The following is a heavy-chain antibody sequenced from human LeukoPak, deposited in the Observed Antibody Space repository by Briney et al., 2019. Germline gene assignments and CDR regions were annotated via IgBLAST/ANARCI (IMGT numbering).Heavy chain of an antibody. D-gene: IGHD6-13*01. V-gene: IGHV4-59*12. CDR2: IYYTGST. CDR1: GGPIGKFY. Sequence: MTSETLSLTCTVSGGPIGKFYLNWIRQSPGRGLEWIGYIYYTGSTIYNPSLKSRVTISLDTSKNQFSLKLSSVTAADTAVYYCARDSTSMYYFDFWGQGSLVTVSS. J-gene: IGHJ4*02. CDR3: ARDSTSMYYFDF.